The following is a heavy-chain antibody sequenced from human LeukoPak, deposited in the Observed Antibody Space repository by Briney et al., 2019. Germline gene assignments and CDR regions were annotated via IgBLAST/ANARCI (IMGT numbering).Heavy chain of an antibody. Sequence: PGRSLRLSCAASGFTFSSYAMHWVRQAPGKGLEWVALISYDKSNKYYADSVKGRFTISRDNSKNTLYLQMNSLRAEDTAVYYCARGLDFWGQGTLVTVSS. D-gene: IGHD2-21*02. CDR1: GFTFSSYA. CDR2: ISYDKSNK. V-gene: IGHV3-30-3*01. CDR3: ARGLDF. J-gene: IGHJ4*02.